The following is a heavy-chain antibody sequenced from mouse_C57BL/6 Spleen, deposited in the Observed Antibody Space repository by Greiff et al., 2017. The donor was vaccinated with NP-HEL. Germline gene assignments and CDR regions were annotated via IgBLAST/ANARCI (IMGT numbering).Heavy chain of an antibody. CDR3: ARGGSSQSHYFDY. V-gene: IGHV5-12*01. J-gene: IGHJ2*01. CDR2: ISNGGGST. D-gene: IGHD1-1*01. Sequence: EVMLVESGGGLVQPGGSLKLSCAASGFTFSDYYMYWVRQTPEKRLEWVAYISNGGGSTYYPDTVKGRFTISRDNAKNTLYLQMSRLQSEDTAMYYCARGGSSQSHYFDYWGQGTTLTVSS. CDR1: GFTFSDYY.